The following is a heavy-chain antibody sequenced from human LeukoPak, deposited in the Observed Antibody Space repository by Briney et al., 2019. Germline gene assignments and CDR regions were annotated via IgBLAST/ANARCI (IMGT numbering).Heavy chain of an antibody. CDR3: AREITGMIGPTDY. CDR2: INPNSGDT. D-gene: IGHD1-20*01. J-gene: IGHJ4*02. CDR1: GYTFSGYH. Sequence: ASVKVSCKASGYTFSGYHVHWVRQAPGQGLEWMGWINPNSGDTNYAQKFQGRVTMTRDTSISTAYMELSRLTSADTAVYYCAREITGMIGPTDYWGQGTLVTASS. V-gene: IGHV1-2*02.